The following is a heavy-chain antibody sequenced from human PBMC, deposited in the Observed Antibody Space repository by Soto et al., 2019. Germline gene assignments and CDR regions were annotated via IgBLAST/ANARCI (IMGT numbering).Heavy chain of an antibody. Sequence: ASVKVSCKASGYSFTSYTMHWVRQAPGQRLEWMGWINAGNGNTKYSQKFQGRVTITRDTSASTAYMELSSLRSEDTAVYYCARGETTHYYGSGSPPDYWGQGTLVTVSS. D-gene: IGHD3-10*01. CDR3: ARGETTHYYGSGSPPDY. J-gene: IGHJ4*02. CDR1: GYSFTSYT. CDR2: INAGNGNT. V-gene: IGHV1-3*01.